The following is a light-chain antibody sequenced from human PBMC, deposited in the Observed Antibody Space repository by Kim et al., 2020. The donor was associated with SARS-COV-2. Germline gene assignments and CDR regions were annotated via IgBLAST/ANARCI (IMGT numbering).Light chain of an antibody. V-gene: IGLV2-18*02. CDR2: EVS. Sequence: GQSVTLSCTGTSSDVGGHSRVSWYQQPPGTAPKLMIYEVSNRPSGVPDRFSGSKFGHTASLTISGLQAEDEADYYCSSYTSSMTVVFGGGTQLTVL. CDR1: SSDVGGHSR. J-gene: IGLJ2*01. CDR3: SSYTSSMTVV.